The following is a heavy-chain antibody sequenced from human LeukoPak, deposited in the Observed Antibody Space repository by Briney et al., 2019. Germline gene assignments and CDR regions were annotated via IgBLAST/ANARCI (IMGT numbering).Heavy chain of an antibody. CDR3: ARPGSRGGENNY. CDR2: IYYSGST. D-gene: IGHD3-10*01. V-gene: IGHV4-59*08. J-gene: IGHJ4*02. CDR1: GGSISSYY. Sequence: SETLSLTCTVSGGSISSYYWSWIRQPPGKGLEWIGYIYYSGSTNYNPSLKSRVTISVDTSKNQFSLKLSSVTAADTAVYYCARPGSRGGENNYWGQGTLVTVSS.